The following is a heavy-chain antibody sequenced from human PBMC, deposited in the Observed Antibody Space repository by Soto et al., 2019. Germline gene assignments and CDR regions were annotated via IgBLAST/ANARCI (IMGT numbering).Heavy chain of an antibody. CDR1: GYTFTSYG. V-gene: IGHV1-18*01. Sequence: QVQLVQSGAEVKKPGASVKVSCKASGYTFTSYGISWVRQAPGQGLEWMGWISAYNGNTNYAQKLRGRVTITTDTSTSTAYMELRSLRSDDTAVYYCARDPARPAYCGGDCYLVWGQGTLVTVSS. CDR2: ISAYNGNT. J-gene: IGHJ4*02. CDR3: ARDPARPAYCGGDCYLV. D-gene: IGHD2-21*01.